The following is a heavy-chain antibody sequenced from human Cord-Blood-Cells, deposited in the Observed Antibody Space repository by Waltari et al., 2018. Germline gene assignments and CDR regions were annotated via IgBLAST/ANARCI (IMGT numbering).Heavy chain of an antibody. CDR2: KNPNSGNT. CDR3: ARGVVTGTNPFDY. J-gene: IGHJ4*02. V-gene: IGHV1-8*03. D-gene: IGHD1-20*01. CDR1: GYTFTSYD. Sequence: QVQLVQSGAEVKKPGASVKVSCKASGYTFTSYDINWVRQATGKGLEWMGWKNPNSGNTGYAQKFQGRVTITSNTSISTAYMELSSLRSEDTAVYYCARGVVTGTNPFDYWGQGTLVTVSS.